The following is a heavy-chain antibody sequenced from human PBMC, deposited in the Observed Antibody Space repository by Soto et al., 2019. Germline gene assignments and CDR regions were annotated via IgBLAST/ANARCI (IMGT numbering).Heavy chain of an antibody. CDR2: IWYDGSNK. CDR1: GFTFSSYG. J-gene: IGHJ6*02. CDR3: ARDVLLWFGELLPGYYYYGMDV. Sequence: QVQLVESGGGVVQPGRSLRLSCAASGFTFSSYGMHWVRQASGKGLEWVAVIWYDGSNKYYADSVKGRFTISRDNSKNTLYLQMNSLRAEDTAVYYCARDVLLWFGELLPGYYYYGMDVWGQGTTFTVSS. D-gene: IGHD3-10*01. V-gene: IGHV3-33*01.